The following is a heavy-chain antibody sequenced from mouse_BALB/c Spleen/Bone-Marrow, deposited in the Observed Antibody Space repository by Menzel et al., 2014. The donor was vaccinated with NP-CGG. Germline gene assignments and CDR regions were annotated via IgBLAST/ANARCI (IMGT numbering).Heavy chain of an antibody. CDR3: ARSGYGNDWFAY. D-gene: IGHD2-1*01. CDR2: ISTYSGNI. J-gene: IGHJ3*01. Sequence: QVQLQQSGPELVRPGVSVKISCKGSGYTFTDYAMHWVKQSHAKSLEWIGVISTYSGNINYNQKFKGKATMTVDKSSSTAYMELARLTSENSAIYYCARSGYGNDWFAYWGQGTLVTVSA. CDR1: GYTFTDYA. V-gene: IGHV1-67*01.